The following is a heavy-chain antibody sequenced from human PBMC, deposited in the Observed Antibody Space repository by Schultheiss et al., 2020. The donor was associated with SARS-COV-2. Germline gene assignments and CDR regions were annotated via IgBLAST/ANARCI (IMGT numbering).Heavy chain of an antibody. V-gene: IGHV3-74*01. CDR2: INSDGSGT. D-gene: IGHD7-27*01. Sequence: GGSLRLSCAASGFTFSSYAMSWVRQAPGKGLVWVSRINSDGSGTTYADSVKGRFTISRDNAKNTLYLQMNSLRAEDTAVYHCARDTPGDGMDVWGQGTTVTVAS. J-gene: IGHJ6*02. CDR1: GFTFSSYA. CDR3: ARDTPGDGMDV.